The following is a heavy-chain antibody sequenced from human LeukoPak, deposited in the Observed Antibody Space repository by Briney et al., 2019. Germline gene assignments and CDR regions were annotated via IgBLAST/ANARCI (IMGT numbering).Heavy chain of an antibody. D-gene: IGHD3-16*02. CDR2: IIPIFGTA. J-gene: IGHJ4*02. V-gene: IGHV1-69*05. CDR3: ARVGFDYDYVWGSYRYTPQFDY. Sequence: ASVKVSCKASGGTFSSSAISWVRQAPGQGLEWMGGIIPIFGTANYAQKFQGRVTITTDESTSTAYMELSSLRSEDTAVYYCARVGFDYDYVWGSYRYTPQFDYWGQGTLVTVSS. CDR1: GGTFSSSA.